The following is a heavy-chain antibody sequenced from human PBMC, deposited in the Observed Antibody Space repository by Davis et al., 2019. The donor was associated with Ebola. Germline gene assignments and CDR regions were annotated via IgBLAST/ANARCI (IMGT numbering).Heavy chain of an antibody. CDR3: GRSVGYSYGFDS. CDR2: IYPGDSET. J-gene: IGHJ4*02. V-gene: IGHV5-51*01. CDR1: GYSFTSYW. D-gene: IGHD5-18*01. Sequence: GESLKISCQGSGYSFTSYWIGWVRQMPGKGLEWMGIIYPGDSETRYSPSFQGQVTMSADKSISTAYLQWSSLKASDTAIYYCGRSVGYSYGFDSWGQGTLVTVSS.